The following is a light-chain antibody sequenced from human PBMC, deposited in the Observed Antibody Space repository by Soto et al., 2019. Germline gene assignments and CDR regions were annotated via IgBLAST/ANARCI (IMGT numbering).Light chain of an antibody. Sequence: QSALTQPASVSGSPGQSITISCTGTSSDIGFYNYVSWYQQHPGNAPRLSIFEVAKRPSGVSSRFSGSKSGNTASLTISGLQAEDEADYHCSSYTNTRPLYVFGTGTKLTVL. CDR3: SSYTNTRPLYV. V-gene: IGLV2-14*01. CDR1: SSDIGFYNY. CDR2: EVA. J-gene: IGLJ1*01.